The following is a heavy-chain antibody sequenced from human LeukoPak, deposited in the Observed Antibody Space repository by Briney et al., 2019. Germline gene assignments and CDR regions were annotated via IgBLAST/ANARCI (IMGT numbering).Heavy chain of an antibody. CDR2: IIPILGIA. V-gene: IGHV1-69*04. CDR1: GGTFSSYA. J-gene: IGHJ5*02. D-gene: IGHD5-18*01. Sequence: GASVKVSCKASGGTFSSYAISWVRQAPGQGLEWMGRIIPILGIANYAQKFQGRVTITADKSTSTAYMELSSLRSEDTAVYYCARGVAVYSYPLGGFDPWGQGTLVTVSS. CDR3: ARGVAVYSYPLGGFDP.